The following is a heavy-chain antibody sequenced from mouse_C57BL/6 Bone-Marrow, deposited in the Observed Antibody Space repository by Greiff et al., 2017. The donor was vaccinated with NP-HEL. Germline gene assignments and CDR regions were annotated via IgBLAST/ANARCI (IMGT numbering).Heavy chain of an antibody. V-gene: IGHV7-1*01. CDR2: SRNKANDYTT. D-gene: IGHD2-1*01. Sequence: EVMLVESGGGLVQSGRSLRLSCATSGFTFSDFYMEWVRQAPGKGLEWIAASRNKANDYTTEYSASVKGRFIVSRDTTQSILYLQMNALRAEDTAIYYCARDPLYYGPAYWGQGTLVTVSA. CDR1: GFTFSDFY. CDR3: ARDPLYYGPAY. J-gene: IGHJ3*01.